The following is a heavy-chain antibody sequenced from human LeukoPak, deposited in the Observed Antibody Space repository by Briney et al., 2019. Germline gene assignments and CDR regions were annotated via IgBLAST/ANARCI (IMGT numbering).Heavy chain of an antibody. CDR3: AKSVGIIRRGAFDI. D-gene: IGHD3-10*01. J-gene: IGHJ3*02. CDR1: GFTFSTYA. Sequence: GGSLRLSCAASGFTFSTYAMSWVRQASGKGLEWVSGISGSGATTYYADSAKGRFTISRDNSKNTLYVQMNSLRAEDTAVYYCAKSVGIIRRGAFDIWGQGTMVTVSS. CDR2: ISGSGATT. V-gene: IGHV3-23*01.